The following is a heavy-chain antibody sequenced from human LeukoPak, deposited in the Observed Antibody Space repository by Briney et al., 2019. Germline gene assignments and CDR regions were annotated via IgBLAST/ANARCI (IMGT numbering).Heavy chain of an antibody. D-gene: IGHD4-17*01. CDR3: ARKDDYGDPAFFDY. CDR2: IKQDGSEK. V-gene: IGHV3-7*01. J-gene: IGHJ4*02. Sequence: QSGESLRLSCAASGFTFTTYWMSWVRQAPGKGLEWVANIKQDGSEKYYVDSVKGRFTISRDNAKNSLYLQMNSLRAEDTAVYYCARKDDYGDPAFFDYWGQGTLVTVSS. CDR1: GFTFTTYW.